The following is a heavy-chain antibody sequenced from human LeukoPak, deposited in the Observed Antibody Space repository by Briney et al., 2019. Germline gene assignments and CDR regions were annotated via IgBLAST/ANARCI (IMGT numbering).Heavy chain of an antibody. CDR2: ISGSASNT. CDR1: GFTFSSYA. Sequence: GGSLRLSCAASGFTFSSYAMSWVRQAPGKGLEWVSGISGSASNTYYADSVKGRFTISRDNSKNTLFLQVSSLRVGDTAIYYCATEKGDSPDYWGQGTLVTVS. V-gene: IGHV3-23*01. CDR3: ATEKGDSPDY. J-gene: IGHJ4*02. D-gene: IGHD2-21*01.